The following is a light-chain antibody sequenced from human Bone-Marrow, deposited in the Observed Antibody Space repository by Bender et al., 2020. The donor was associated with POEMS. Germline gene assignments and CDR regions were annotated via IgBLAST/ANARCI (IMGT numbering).Light chain of an antibody. Sequence: NFMLTQPHSVSASPGKTVTISCTGSSGSIASNYVQWYQQRPGSAPTTVIYEDNQRPSGVPDRFSGSIDSSSNSASLTISGLQTEDEADYYCQSYDSAIYVVFGGGTKVTVL. CDR1: SGSIASNY. V-gene: IGLV6-57*02. CDR2: EDN. J-gene: IGLJ2*01. CDR3: QSYDSAIYVV.